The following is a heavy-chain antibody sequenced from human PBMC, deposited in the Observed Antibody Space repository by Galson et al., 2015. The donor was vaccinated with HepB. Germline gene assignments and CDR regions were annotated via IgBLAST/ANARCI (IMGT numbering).Heavy chain of an antibody. D-gene: IGHD1-26*01. V-gene: IGHV3-7*01. CDR3: AREGPYSATYYFRGGNGFDL. Sequence: SLRLSCAASGFTFSNYWMSWVRQAPGKGLEWVANIKKDGSDNYYVDSAKGRFTISRDNAQNSVSLQMNSLRVEDTAVYYCAREGPYSATYYFRGGNGFDLWGQGTMVTVSS. CDR2: IKKDGSDN. CDR1: GFTFSNYW. J-gene: IGHJ3*01.